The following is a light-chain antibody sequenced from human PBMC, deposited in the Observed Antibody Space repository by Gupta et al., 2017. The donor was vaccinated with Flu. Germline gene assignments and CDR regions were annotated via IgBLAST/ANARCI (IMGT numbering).Light chain of an antibody. CDR3: QQYKSYPYN. Sequence: DMQMTPSPSTLAASVGDRVTISYLARQSINSWLVWYQQKPGQAPKILISKGSDLESGVPSRFSGSGSGTEFTLTIDSLQPDDFATYYCQQYKSYPYNFGQGTKLEIK. J-gene: IGKJ2*01. V-gene: IGKV1-5*03. CDR1: QSINSW. CDR2: KGS.